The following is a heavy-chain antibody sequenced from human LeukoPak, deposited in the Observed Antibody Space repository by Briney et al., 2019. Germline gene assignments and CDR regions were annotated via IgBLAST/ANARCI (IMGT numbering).Heavy chain of an antibody. CDR2: INGDGSSR. D-gene: IGHD6-13*01. J-gene: IGHJ4*02. CDR1: GFTVSNYW. Sequence: LSGGSLRLSCAASGFTVSNYWMHWVRQAPGKGLVWVSRINGDGSSRNYADSVKGRFTISRDNAKNTLYLQMNSLRAEDTAVYYCASASSHRIAAGGDSWGQGTLVTVSS. CDR3: ASASSHRIAAGGDS. V-gene: IGHV3-74*01.